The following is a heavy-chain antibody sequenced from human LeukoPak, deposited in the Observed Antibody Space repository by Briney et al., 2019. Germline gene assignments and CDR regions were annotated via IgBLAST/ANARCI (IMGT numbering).Heavy chain of an antibody. V-gene: IGHV3-30*18. J-gene: IGHJ3*02. CDR2: ISYDGSNK. Sequence: GGSLRLSCAASGFTFSSYAMHWVRQAPGKGLEWVALISYDGSNKYYADSMKGRFTISRDNSKNTLYLQMNSLRAEDTAVYYCAKFFTGEYVRAFDIWGQGTMVTVSS. CDR1: GFTFSSYA. CDR3: AKFFTGEYVRAFDI. D-gene: IGHD3-10*02.